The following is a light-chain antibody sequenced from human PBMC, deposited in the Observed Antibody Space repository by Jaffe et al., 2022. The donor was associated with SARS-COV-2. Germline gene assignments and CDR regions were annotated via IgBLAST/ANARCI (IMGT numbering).Light chain of an antibody. CDR2: GAS. Sequence: EIVMTQSPATLSVSPGERATLSCRASQSVGSNLAWYQHKPGQAPRLLMYGASSRATGIPARFSGSGSGTEFTLTINSLQSEDFAVYYCQQYNNWLRTFGQGTKVEIK. CDR3: QQYNNWLRT. V-gene: IGKV3-15*01. J-gene: IGKJ1*01. CDR1: QSVGSN.